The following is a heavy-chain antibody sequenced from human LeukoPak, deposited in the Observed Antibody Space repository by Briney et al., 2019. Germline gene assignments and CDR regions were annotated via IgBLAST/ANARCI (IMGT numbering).Heavy chain of an antibody. CDR2: IYSSGST. D-gene: IGHD2-15*01. CDR1: GGSISSYY. J-gene: IGHJ6*02. Sequence: PSETLSLTCTVSGGSISSYYWSWIRQPAGKGLEWIGRIYSSGSTNYSPSLKSRVTMSVDTSKNQFSLKLTSVTAADTAVYYCARDRGYCSGGSCYSSDYYYYGMDVWGQGTTVTVSS. V-gene: IGHV4-4*07. CDR3: ARDRGYCSGGSCYSSDYYYYGMDV.